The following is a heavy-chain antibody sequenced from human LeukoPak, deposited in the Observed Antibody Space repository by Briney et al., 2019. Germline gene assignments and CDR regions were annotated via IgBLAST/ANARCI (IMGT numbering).Heavy chain of an antibody. CDR1: GFXFSDHW. Sequence: PGGSLRLSCRASGFXFSDHWMHWVRQAPGKGLVWVSRINSDGRTTTYADSVKGRFTISRDNSKNTLYLQMNSLRVEDTAVYYCALPLRDGDFYFDYWGQGALVTVSS. V-gene: IGHV3-74*01. D-gene: IGHD4-17*01. CDR3: ALPLRDGDFYFDY. CDR2: INSDGRTT. J-gene: IGHJ4*02.